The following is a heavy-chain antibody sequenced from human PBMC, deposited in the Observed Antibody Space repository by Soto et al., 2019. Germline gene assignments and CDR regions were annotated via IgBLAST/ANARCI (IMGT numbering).Heavy chain of an antibody. J-gene: IGHJ4*02. CDR3: ARSGGLQPIDY. V-gene: IGHV4-39*01. Sequence: QLQLQESGPGLVKPSETLSLTCTVSGDSISSSSYYWGWIRQPPGKGLEWIGSIYYSGSTDYNPSHKRXXPXSXXTSKNQFSLKLTSVTAADPAVHYRARSGGLQPIDYWGQGTLVTVSS. D-gene: IGHD4-4*01. CDR2: IYYSGST. CDR1: GDSISSSSYY.